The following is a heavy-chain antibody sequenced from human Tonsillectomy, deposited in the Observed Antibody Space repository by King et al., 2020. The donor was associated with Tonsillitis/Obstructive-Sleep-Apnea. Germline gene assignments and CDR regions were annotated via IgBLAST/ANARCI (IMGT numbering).Heavy chain of an antibody. Sequence: VQLVESGGGLVQPGRSLRLSCAASGFMFDDYAMHWVRQAPGKGLEWVSGITWNSAIVGYGDSVKGRFTISRDNAKNSLYLQMHSLRTEDTALYYCTTDTRRAIEAPDYWDQGTLVTVSP. CDR1: GFMFDDYA. CDR3: TTDTRRAIEAPDY. CDR2: ITWNSAIV. J-gene: IGHJ4*02. V-gene: IGHV3-9*01.